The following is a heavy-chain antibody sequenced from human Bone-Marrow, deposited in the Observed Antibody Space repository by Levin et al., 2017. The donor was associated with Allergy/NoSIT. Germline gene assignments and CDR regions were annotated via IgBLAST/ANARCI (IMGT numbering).Heavy chain of an antibody. CDR1: GDSIHNTHHY. V-gene: IGHV4-61*02. CDR2: MFVGGAA. Sequence: SLTLSLPCTVSGDSIHNTHHYWSWIRQPAGKGLEWIGRMFVGGAATYKRSLRSRVTISIDTSKNQFSLKLTSVTAADTAVYYCARDETFNSWHVGWFDSWGQGTLVTVSS. CDR3: ARDETFNSWHVGWFDS. D-gene: IGHD2/OR15-2a*01. J-gene: IGHJ5*01.